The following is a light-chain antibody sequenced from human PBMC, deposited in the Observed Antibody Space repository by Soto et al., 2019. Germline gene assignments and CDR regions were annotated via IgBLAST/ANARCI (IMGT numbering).Light chain of an antibody. V-gene: IGLV2-14*01. J-gene: IGLJ1*01. CDR1: SSDVGGYNY. Sequence: QSVLTQPASVSGSPGQSIIISCAGTSSDVGGYNYVSWYQHHPGKAPKLMIYEVSSRPLGVSNRFSGSKSGNTASLTISGLQAEEDGDYYCTSYTTSSTYVFGTGTKVTVL. CDR3: TSYTTSSTYV. CDR2: EVS.